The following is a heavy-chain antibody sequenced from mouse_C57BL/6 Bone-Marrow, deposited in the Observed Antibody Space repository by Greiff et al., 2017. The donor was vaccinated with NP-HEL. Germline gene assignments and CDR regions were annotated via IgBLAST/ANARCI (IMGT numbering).Heavy chain of an antibody. J-gene: IGHJ4*01. CDR1: GYAFSSSW. CDR3: ARSLYYYGSSYGFYAMDY. D-gene: IGHD1-1*01. Sequence: QVQLQQSGPELVKPGASVKISCKASGYAFSSSWMNWVKQRPGKGLEWIGRIYPGDGDTNYNGKFKGKATLTADKSSSTAYMQLSSLTSEDSAVYFCARSLYYYGSSYGFYAMDYWGQGPSVTVSS. CDR2: IYPGDGDT. V-gene: IGHV1-82*01.